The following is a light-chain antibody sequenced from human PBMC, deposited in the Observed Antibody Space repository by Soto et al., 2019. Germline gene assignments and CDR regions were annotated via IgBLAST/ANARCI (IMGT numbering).Light chain of an antibody. CDR2: DGS. Sequence: QSALTQPASVSGSPGQSITISCTGTSSDVGSYNLVSWYQQHPGKAPKLMIYDGSKRPSGVSNRFSGSKSGNTASLTISGLQAEDEADYYCCSYAGSSTRVVFGGGTKVTVL. V-gene: IGLV2-23*01. CDR1: SSDVGSYNL. CDR3: CSYAGSSTRVV. J-gene: IGLJ2*01.